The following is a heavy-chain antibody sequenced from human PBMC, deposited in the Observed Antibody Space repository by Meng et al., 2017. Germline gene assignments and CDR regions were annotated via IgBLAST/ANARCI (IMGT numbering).Heavy chain of an antibody. CDR2: INPTGGST. Sequence: GVKLKWAGAQEKASRQAACTTCTIYSMHWVRQAAEQGREWMGIINPTGGSTNNAQKSQGRFTMTRDTSTVTVYMELSSLRSEHTAVYYCARAAEVATLDFADYWGQGTLVTVSS. CDR3: ARAAEVATLDFADY. V-gene: IGHV1-46*01. J-gene: IGHJ4*02. D-gene: IGHD5-24*01. CDR1: CTTCTIYS.